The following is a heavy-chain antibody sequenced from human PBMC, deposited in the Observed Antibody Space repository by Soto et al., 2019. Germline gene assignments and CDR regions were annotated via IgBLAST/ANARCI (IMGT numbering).Heavy chain of an antibody. D-gene: IGHD3-10*01. J-gene: IGHJ6*02. Sequence: PGGSLRLSCLASGFTFSDCAMTWVRHVPGRGLEWIASLDGAGGSTYYAESVRGRFSISRDNSQNTLFLQMKRLTVDDTAIYYCAAPRDEYGSGVSWFTYGMDIWGQGTTVTASS. V-gene: IGHV3-23*01. CDR1: GFTFSDCA. CDR2: LDGAGGST. CDR3: AAPRDEYGSGVSWFTYGMDI.